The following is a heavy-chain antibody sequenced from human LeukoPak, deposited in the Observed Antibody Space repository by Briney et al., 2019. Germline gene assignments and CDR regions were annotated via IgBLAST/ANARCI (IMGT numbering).Heavy chain of an antibody. CDR1: GGSISSSSYY. V-gene: IGHV4-39*01. J-gene: IGHJ3*02. CDR2: IYYSGST. CDR3: ARILPPPIRFLEWLSARSDAFDI. D-gene: IGHD3-3*01. Sequence: SETLSLTCTVSGGSISSSSYYWGWIRQPPGKGLEWIGSIYYSGSTYYNPSLKSRVTISVDTSKNQFSLKLSSVTAADTAVYYCARILPPPIRFLEWLSARSDAFDIWGQGTMVTVSS.